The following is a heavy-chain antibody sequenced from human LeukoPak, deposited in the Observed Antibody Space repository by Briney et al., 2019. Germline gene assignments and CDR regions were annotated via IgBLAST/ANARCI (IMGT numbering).Heavy chain of an antibody. CDR2: IYHSGST. CDR3: ARDFWSRSVNYGMDV. J-gene: IGHJ6*02. V-gene: IGHV4-30-2*01. D-gene: IGHD3-3*01. CDR1: GGSISSGGYS. Sequence: SQTLSLTCAVSGGSISSGGYSWSWIRQPPGKGLEWIGYIYHSGSTYYNPSLKSRVTISVDRSKNQFSLKLSSVTAADTAVYYCARDFWSRSVNYGMDVWGQGTTVTVSS.